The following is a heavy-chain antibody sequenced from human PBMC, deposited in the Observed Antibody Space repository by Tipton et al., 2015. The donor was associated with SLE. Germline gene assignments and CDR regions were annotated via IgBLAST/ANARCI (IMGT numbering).Heavy chain of an antibody. D-gene: IGHD6-6*01. CDR3: ARRRYSSSSRPYWYFDL. Sequence: TLSLTCTVSGGSISSYYWSWIRQPPGKGLEWIGEIYYSGSTNYNPSLKSRVTISVDTSKNQFSLKLSSVTAADTAVYYCARRRYSSSSRPYWYFDLWAVAPWSLSPQ. J-gene: IGHJ2*01. CDR2: IYYSGST. V-gene: IGHV4-59*08. CDR1: GGSISSYY.